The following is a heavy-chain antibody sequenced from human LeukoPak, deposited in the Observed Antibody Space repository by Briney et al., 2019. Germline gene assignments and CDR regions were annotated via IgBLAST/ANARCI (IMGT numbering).Heavy chain of an antibody. Sequence: PETLSLTCAVYGGSFSGYYWSWIRQSPGKGLEWTGEIKYTGSTNYNQSVKSRVTISGDTSKNQFSLHLSSVTAADTAVYYCARLGYCSGGSCNSYFQHWGQGTLVTVSS. CDR3: ARLGYCSGGSCNSYFQH. D-gene: IGHD2-15*01. V-gene: IGHV4-34*01. CDR1: GGSFSGYY. CDR2: IKYTGST. J-gene: IGHJ1*01.